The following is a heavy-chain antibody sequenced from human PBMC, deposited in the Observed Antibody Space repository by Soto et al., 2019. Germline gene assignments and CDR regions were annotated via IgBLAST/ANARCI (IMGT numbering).Heavy chain of an antibody. J-gene: IGHJ3*02. CDR2: IWSNGKNK. Sequence: YLRVSFSASGFTFGTYGMHWVLHAPGNGLEWVAVIWSNGKNKYYSESVKGRFTISRDNSKNTLDLQMSSLRADETALYYCVRERGPFDAFDIWGQGTMVTVTS. CDR1: GFTFGTYG. CDR3: VRERGPFDAFDI. V-gene: IGHV3-33*01.